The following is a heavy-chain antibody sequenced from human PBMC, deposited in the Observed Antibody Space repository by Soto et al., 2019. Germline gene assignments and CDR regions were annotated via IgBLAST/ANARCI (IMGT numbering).Heavy chain of an antibody. Sequence: QVQLQQWGAGLLKPSETLSLTCGVYGGSFSGYYWSWIRQPPGKGLEWIGEVNHSGSTNYNPSLKSRGTISVDXFKXQXLLRLSSVTAADTALYYCARKYLPYYGSGSPYGMDVWGQGTTVTVSS. CDR2: VNHSGST. D-gene: IGHD3-10*01. V-gene: IGHV4-34*01. CDR1: GGSFSGYY. J-gene: IGHJ6*02. CDR3: ARKYLPYYGSGSPYGMDV.